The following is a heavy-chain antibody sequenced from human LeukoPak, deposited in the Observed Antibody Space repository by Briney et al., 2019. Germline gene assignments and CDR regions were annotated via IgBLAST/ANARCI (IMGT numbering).Heavy chain of an antibody. CDR3: AREGWSYPLYYYGMDV. D-gene: IGHD1-26*01. V-gene: IGHV4-4*07. Sequence: SATLSLTCTVSGGSISNYYWSWIRQPAGKGLEWIGRIYFSGSTNYNPSLKSRVTMSLDTSKNQFSLRVRFVTAADTAVYYCAREGWSYPLYYYGMDVWGQGTTVTVSS. CDR1: GGSISNYY. J-gene: IGHJ6*02. CDR2: IYFSGST.